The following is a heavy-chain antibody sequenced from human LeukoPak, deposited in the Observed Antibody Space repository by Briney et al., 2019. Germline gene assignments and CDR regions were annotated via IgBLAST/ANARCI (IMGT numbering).Heavy chain of an antibody. CDR3: AKDQSYYNWFDP. Sequence: GGSLRLSCAASGFTFSSYAMTWVRQAPGKGPEWVSSIDANGAGTFYADSVKGRFSISRDNAKNTLGLQMHSLTAEDTAVYYCAKDQSYYNWFDPWGQGTLVTVSS. CDR1: GFTFSSYA. J-gene: IGHJ5*02. CDR2: IDANGAGT. V-gene: IGHV3-23*01. D-gene: IGHD3-10*01.